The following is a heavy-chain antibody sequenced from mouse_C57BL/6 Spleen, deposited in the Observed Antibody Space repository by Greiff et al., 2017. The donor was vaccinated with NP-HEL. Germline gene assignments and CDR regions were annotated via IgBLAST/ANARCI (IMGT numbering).Heavy chain of an antibody. CDR1: GYTFTSYW. Sequence: VQLQQPGAELVKPGASVKLSCKASGYTFTSYWMHWVKQRPGQGLEWIGVIHPYSGCTNYNQKFKGKATLTVDTSSSTAYMQLSSLTSEDSAVYDCYYDNGCIPDYWGQGTTLTVSS. J-gene: IGHJ2*01. D-gene: IGHD2-4*01. V-gene: IGHV1-64*01. CDR2: IHPYSGCT. CDR3: YYDNGCIPDY.